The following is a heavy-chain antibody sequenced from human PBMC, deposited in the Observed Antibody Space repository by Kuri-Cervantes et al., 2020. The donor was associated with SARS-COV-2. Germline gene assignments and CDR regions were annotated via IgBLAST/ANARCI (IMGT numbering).Heavy chain of an antibody. CDR2: INHSGST. CDR3: ARGLIDY. J-gene: IGHJ4*02. Sequence: GSLRLSCAVYGGSFSGYYWSWIRQPPGKGLEWIGEINHSGSTNYNPSLKSRVTISVDTSKSQFSLKLSSVTAADTAVYYCARGLIDYWGRGTRVTGSS. CDR1: GGSFSGYY. V-gene: IGHV4-34*01.